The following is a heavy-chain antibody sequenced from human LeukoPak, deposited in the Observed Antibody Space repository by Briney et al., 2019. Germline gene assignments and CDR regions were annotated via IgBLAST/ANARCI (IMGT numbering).Heavy chain of an antibody. J-gene: IGHJ4*02. V-gene: IGHV4-4*07. Sequence: SETLSLTCTVSGGSISNNYWNWIRQPAGKGLEWIGRIYSGSTNYNPSLKSRLTMSIDTFKNQFSLKLNSVTAADTAVYYCARGGGAFCGSDCLRTFDYWGQGIMVAVSS. CDR2: IYSGST. D-gene: IGHD2-21*02. CDR3: ARGGGAFCGSDCLRTFDY. CDR1: GGSISNNY.